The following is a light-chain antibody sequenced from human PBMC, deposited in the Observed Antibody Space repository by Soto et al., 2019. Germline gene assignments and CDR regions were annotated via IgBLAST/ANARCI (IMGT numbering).Light chain of an antibody. CDR3: AVWDDSLNGWV. Sequence: QSVLTQPPSASGTPGQRVTISCSGSSSNIGSNSVSWYQQFPGTAPKLLIYNNNQRPSGVPDRFSGSKSGTSASLAISGLQSEDEADYYCAVWDDSLNGWVFGGGTQLTVL. J-gene: IGLJ3*02. CDR2: NNN. V-gene: IGLV1-44*01. CDR1: SSNIGSNS.